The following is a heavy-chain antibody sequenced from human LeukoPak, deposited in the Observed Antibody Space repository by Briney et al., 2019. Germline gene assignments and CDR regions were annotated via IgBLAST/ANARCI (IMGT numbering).Heavy chain of an antibody. CDR2: IDPSDSYT. D-gene: IGHD3-10*01. J-gene: IGHJ6*02. CDR1: GHSFTSYW. V-gene: IGHV5-10-1*01. CDR3: ARRGYYYYGMDV. Sequence: GESLKISCKDSGHSFTSYWISWVRQMPGKGLEWMERIDPSDSYTNYSPSFQGHVTISVDKSISTAYLQWNSLKASDSAMYYCARRGYYYYGMDVWGQGTTVTVSS.